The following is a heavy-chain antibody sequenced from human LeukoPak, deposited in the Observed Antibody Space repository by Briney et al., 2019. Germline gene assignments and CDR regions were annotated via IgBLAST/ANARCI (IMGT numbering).Heavy chain of an antibody. CDR2: IWYDGSNK. CDR3: ARDFTEYYYDSSGPGVDY. V-gene: IGHV3-33*08. D-gene: IGHD3-22*01. CDR1: GFTFSSYW. J-gene: IGHJ4*02. Sequence: PGGSLRLSCAASGFTFSSYWMNWARQAPGKGLEWVAVIWYDGSNKYYADSVKGRFTISRDNSKNTLYLQMNSLRAEDTAVYYCARDFTEYYYDSSGPGVDYWGQGTLVTVSS.